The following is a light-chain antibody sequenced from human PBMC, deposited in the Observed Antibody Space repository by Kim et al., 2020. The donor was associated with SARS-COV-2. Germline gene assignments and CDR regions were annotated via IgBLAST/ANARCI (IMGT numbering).Light chain of an antibody. CDR2: EVY. J-gene: IGLJ2*01. CDR3: CSYAGSSTFVV. Sequence: QSALTQPASVSGSPGQSISISCTGSSTDVGNYNLVTWYQQRPGKAPKLIIYEVYKRPSGVSDRFSGSRSGNTASLTISGLQAGDEADYYCCSYAGSSTFVVFGGGTQLTVL. CDR1: STDVGNYNL. V-gene: IGLV2-23*02.